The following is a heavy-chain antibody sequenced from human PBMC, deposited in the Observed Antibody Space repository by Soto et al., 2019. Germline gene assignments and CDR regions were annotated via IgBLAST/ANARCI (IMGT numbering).Heavy chain of an antibody. CDR1: GFTFTNSA. CDR3: AAEWEYPYTKGPRCYGMDV. V-gene: IGHV1-58*01. J-gene: IGHJ6*02. D-gene: IGHD4-4*01. Sequence: SVKVSCKASGFTFTNSAVQWVRQARGQRLEWIGWIVVGSGNTNYAQKFQERVTITRDMSTSTAYMELSSLRSEDTAVYYCAAEWEYPYTKGPRCYGMDVWGQGTTVTSP. CDR2: IVVGSGNT.